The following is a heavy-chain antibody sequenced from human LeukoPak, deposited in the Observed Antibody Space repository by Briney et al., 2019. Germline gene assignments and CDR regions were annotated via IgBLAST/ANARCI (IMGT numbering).Heavy chain of an antibody. Sequence: SETLSLTCTVSGGSISSGDYYWSWIRQPPGKGLEWIGYIYYSGSTYYNPSLKSRVTISVDTSKNQFSLKLSSVTAADAAVYYCARPGTASGNDAFDIWGQGTMVTVSS. CDR3: ARPGTASGNDAFDI. D-gene: IGHD4-23*01. J-gene: IGHJ3*02. V-gene: IGHV4-30-4*08. CDR1: GGSISSGDYY. CDR2: IYYSGST.